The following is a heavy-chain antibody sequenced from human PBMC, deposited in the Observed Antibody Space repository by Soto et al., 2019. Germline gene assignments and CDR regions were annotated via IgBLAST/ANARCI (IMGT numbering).Heavy chain of an antibody. V-gene: IGHV1-18*01. CDR1: GYTFYSHS. CDR3: ARCIQGDYYYGMDV. D-gene: IGHD5-18*01. CDR2: INGDYGNT. J-gene: IGHJ6*02. Sequence: QAQLVQSGAEVKKPGASVKVSCKASGYTFYSHSISWVRQAPGQGLEWMGRINGDYGNTQYAQKFRGRVTMTTDTSTTTVYMELTNLRSDDTAVYYCARCIQGDYYYGMDVWGQGTTVTLSS.